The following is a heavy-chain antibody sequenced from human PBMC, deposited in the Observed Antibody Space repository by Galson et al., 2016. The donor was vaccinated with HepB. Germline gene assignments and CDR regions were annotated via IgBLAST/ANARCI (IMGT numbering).Heavy chain of an antibody. V-gene: IGHV4-59*01. CDR2: IYYSGRT. J-gene: IGHJ6*02. CDR1: GFTFSSYW. Sequence: LRLSCAASGFTFSSYWMSWVRQAPGKGLEWIGYIYYSGRTNYNPSLKSRVTISVDTSKNQFSLKLSSVTAADTAVYYCARDDSGGWHGFHYGMDVWGQGTTVTVSS. D-gene: IGHD6-19*01. CDR3: ARDDSGGWHGFHYGMDV.